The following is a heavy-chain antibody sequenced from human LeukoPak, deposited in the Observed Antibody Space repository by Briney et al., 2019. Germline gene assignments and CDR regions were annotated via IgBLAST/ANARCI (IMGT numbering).Heavy chain of an antibody. V-gene: IGHV3-48*03. Sequence: GGSLRLSCAASGFTFSSFEIIWVRQAPGKGLEWVSHISSSGTIIYYTDSVKGRFTVSRDNAKNSLHLQMNSLRAEDTAVYYCARESSFGYSFDYWGQGNLVTVSS. D-gene: IGHD5-18*01. CDR1: GFTFSSFE. J-gene: IGHJ4*02. CDR3: ARESSFGYSFDY. CDR2: ISSSGTII.